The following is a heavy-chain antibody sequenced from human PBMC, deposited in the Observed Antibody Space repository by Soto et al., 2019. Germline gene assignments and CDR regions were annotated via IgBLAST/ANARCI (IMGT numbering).Heavy chain of an antibody. V-gene: IGHV4-4*02. D-gene: IGHD5-12*01. CDR2: SHESGNT. Sequence: QVQLQESGPGLVKPSGTLSLTCAVSGVSISSHDWWTWVRQPPGKGLEWIGESHESGNTNYNSSLESRVTISLDTSKNQFSLKLTSVTVADTAVYYCATRDSGRFYWGQGTLVTVSS. CDR3: ATRDSGRFY. J-gene: IGHJ4*02. CDR1: GVSISSHDW.